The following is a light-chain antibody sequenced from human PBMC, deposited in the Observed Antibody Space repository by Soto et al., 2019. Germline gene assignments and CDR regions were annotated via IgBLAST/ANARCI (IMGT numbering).Light chain of an antibody. J-gene: IGKJ5*01. CDR2: GAS. CDR3: QQYGGSPRIT. V-gene: IGKV3-20*01. CDR1: ERLSSVY. Sequence: ERVLAEYPATLSVSRGERVYLSCRAGERLSSVYLAWYQQRPGQPPRLLIYGASNRATGIPDRFSGSGSGTDFTLTINRLEPEDVAIYYCQQYGGSPRITFGQGTRLEIK.